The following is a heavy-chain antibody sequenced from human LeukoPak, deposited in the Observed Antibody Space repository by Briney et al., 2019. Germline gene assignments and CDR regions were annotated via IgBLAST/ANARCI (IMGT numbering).Heavy chain of an antibody. J-gene: IGHJ5*02. D-gene: IGHD1-1*01. CDR3: AREETAGTNLNWFDP. CDR2: ISYSGST. V-gene: IGHV4-59*01. Sequence: KTSETLSLTCTVSGGSISSYYWSWIRQPPGKGLEWIGYISYSGSTNFNPSLKSRVTISVDTSKNQFSLKLSSVTAADTAVYYCAREETAGTNLNWFDPWGQGTLVTVSS. CDR1: GGSISSYY.